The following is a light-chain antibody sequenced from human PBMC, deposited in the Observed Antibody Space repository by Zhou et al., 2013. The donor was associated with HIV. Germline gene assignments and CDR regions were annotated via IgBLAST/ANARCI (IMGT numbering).Light chain of an antibody. J-gene: IGKJ2*01. CDR2: AAS. CDR1: QSISNY. CDR3: QQYDNPLYT. V-gene: IGKV1-33*01. Sequence: DIQMTQSPSSLSASVGDRLTVTCRASQSISNYLNWYRQKPGKAPELLIFAASRLESGVPSTFSGSGSGTDFTFAISSLQPADIATYYCQQYDNPLYTFGQGTKLEIK.